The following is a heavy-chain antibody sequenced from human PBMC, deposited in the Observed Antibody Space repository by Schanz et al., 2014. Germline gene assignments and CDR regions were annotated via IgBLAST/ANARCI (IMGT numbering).Heavy chain of an antibody. Sequence: EVQLVESGGGLVQPGGSLRLSCAASGFTFRTYLMNWVRQAPGKGLGWVSFISSSSSTIYYADSVKGRFTISRDNAKNSLYLQMNSLRDEDTAVYYCAREGERKGMLPYYLDYGGQGALVTVSS. CDR3: AREGERKGMLPYYLDY. CDR1: GFTFRTYL. D-gene: IGHD3-10*01. CDR2: ISSSSSTI. J-gene: IGHJ4*02. V-gene: IGHV3-48*02.